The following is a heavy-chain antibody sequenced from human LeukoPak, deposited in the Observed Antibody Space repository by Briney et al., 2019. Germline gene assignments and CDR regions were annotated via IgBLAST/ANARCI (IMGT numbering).Heavy chain of an antibody. V-gene: IGHV4-59*12. Sequence: SETLSLTCTVSGGSISTYYWTWTRQPPGKEMEYIGCVYYSGSTNSGSTNYNPSLKSRLTISADTSKNQFSLNLSSVTAADTAVYYCASGGAFGSSGVNWFDPWGQGTLVTVSS. CDR1: GGSISTYY. CDR3: ASGGAFGSSGVNWFDP. D-gene: IGHD5-18*01. J-gene: IGHJ5*02. CDR2: VYYSGSTNSGST.